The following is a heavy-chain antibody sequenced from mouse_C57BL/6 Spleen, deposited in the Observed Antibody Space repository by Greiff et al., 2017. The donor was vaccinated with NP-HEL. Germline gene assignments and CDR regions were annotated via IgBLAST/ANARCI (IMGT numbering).Heavy chain of an antibody. J-gene: IGHJ2*01. CDR1: GYTFTDYE. V-gene: IGHV1-15*01. Sequence: QVQLQQSGAELVRPGASVTLSCKASGYTFTDYEMHWVKQTPVHGLEWIGAIDPETGGTAYNQKFKGKAILTADKSSSTAYMELRSLTSEDSAVYYCTSTAQATYSYWGQGTTLTVSS. D-gene: IGHD3-2*02. CDR3: TSTAQATYSY. CDR2: IDPETGGT.